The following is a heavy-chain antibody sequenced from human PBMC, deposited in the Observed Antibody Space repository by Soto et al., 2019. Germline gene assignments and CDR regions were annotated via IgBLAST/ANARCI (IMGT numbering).Heavy chain of an antibody. D-gene: IGHD3-10*01. J-gene: IGHJ4*02. V-gene: IGHV1-18*01. CDR2: ISAYNGNT. CDR1: GYTFTSYG. Sequence: ASVKVSCKASGYTFTSYGISWVRQAPGQGLEWMGWISAYNGNTNYAQKLQGRVTMTTDTSTSTAYMELRSLRSDDTAVYYCARDWAPYYYGSGSYYFDYWGQGTLVTVSS. CDR3: ARDWAPYYYGSGSYYFDY.